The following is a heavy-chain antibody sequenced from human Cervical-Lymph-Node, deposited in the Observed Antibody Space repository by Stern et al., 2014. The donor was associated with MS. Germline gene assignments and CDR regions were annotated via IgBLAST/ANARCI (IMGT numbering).Heavy chain of an antibody. J-gene: IGHJ4*02. D-gene: IGHD3-9*01. CDR2: ISYDGSNQ. CDR3: AKLTQLTYYFDY. Sequence: QLVQSGGGVVQPGTSLRLSCVVSGLNFSNYGMHWVRRAPGKGLEWIAVISYDGSNQFYADSVVGRFSISRDNAKNTLWLQMNSLRPEDTAIYFCAKLTQLTYYFDYWGQGTLVTVSS. CDR1: GLNFSNYG. V-gene: IGHV3-30*18.